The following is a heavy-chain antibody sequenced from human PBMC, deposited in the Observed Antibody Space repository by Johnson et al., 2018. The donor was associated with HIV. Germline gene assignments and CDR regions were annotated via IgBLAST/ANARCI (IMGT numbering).Heavy chain of an antibody. CDR1: GFTFSSYA. Sequence: QVQLVESGGGVVQPGRSLGLSCAASGFTFSSYAIHWVRQAPGKGLEWVAVISYDGSNEFYADSVKGRFTISRDNSKNTLYLQMNSLRAEDTAVYYCAKDGPDTSLYADAFDIWGQGTMVTVSS. CDR2: ISYDGSNE. V-gene: IGHV3-30*04. J-gene: IGHJ3*02. CDR3: AKDGPDTSLYADAFDI. D-gene: IGHD2-8*01.